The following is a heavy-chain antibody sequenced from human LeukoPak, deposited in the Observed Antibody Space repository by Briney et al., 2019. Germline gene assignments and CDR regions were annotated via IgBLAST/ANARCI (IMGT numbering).Heavy chain of an antibody. CDR2: IYSNGHI. V-gene: IGHV4-4*07. J-gene: IGHJ6*03. Sequence: SETLSLTCTVSGGSISGYFWNWIRQAAGKGLEWVGRIYSNGHIDHNASLKSRVAMPVDTSKNQFSLKLNSLTAADTAVYFCARERSESPGSGYDMDVWGKGTPVIVSS. D-gene: IGHD3-10*01. CDR3: ARERSESPGSGYDMDV. CDR1: GGSISGYF.